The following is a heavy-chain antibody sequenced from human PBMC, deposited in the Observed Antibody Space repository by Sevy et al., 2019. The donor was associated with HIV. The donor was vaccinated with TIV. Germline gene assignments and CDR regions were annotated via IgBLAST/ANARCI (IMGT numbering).Heavy chain of an antibody. D-gene: IGHD1-26*01. CDR2: ISGSGGST. Sequence: GSLRLSCAASGFMFSSYAMSWVRQAPGKGLEWVSAISGSGGSTYYADSVKGRFTISRDSSKNTLYLQMNSLRAEDTAVYYCAKIGSDYFYYYYMDVWGKGTTVTVSS. CDR1: GFMFSSYA. CDR3: AKIGSDYFYYYYMDV. J-gene: IGHJ6*03. V-gene: IGHV3-23*01.